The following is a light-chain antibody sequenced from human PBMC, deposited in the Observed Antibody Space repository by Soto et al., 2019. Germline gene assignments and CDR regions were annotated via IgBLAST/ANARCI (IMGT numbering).Light chain of an antibody. CDR1: SSNIGNNY. Sequence: QSVLTQPPSVSAAPGQKVTISCSGGSSNIGNNYVSWYQQLPGTAPKLLICENNERPSGIPDRFSGSKSGTSATLGITGLQTGDEADYYCGTWDSSLSAWVFGGGTKLTVL. V-gene: IGLV1-51*02. CDR3: GTWDSSLSAWV. CDR2: ENN. J-gene: IGLJ3*02.